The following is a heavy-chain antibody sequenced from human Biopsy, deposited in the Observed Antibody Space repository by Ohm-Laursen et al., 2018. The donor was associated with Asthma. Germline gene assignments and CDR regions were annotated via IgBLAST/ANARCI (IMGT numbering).Heavy chain of an antibody. J-gene: IGHJ6*02. Sequence: GTLSLTCTVYPGSFSGFFWTWIRQSPGKGLEWIGETNERGVTNNNPSLKSRVIISIDTYWNRVSLKLTSVTAADTAVYYCARGPELDVWGQGTTVTVSS. CDR2: TNERGVT. CDR3: ARGPELDV. CDR1: PGSFSGFF. V-gene: IGHV4-34*01.